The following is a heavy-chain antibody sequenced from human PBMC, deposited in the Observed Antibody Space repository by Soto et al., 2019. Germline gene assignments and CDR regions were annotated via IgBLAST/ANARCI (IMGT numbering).Heavy chain of an antibody. CDR1: GFTFRSYV. V-gene: IGHV3-30*19. Sequence: QVQLVESGGGVVQPGTSLRLSCVGSGFTFRSYVIHWARQALGKGLEWAALTSYDGSNKYYDDSVKVRFNISRDNPRNTLDLQMDSLRLEDTALYYCARWGTTGGLDVWGQGTLVSVSS. J-gene: IGHJ4*02. CDR3: ARWGTTGGLDV. D-gene: IGHD3-16*01. CDR2: TSYDGSNK.